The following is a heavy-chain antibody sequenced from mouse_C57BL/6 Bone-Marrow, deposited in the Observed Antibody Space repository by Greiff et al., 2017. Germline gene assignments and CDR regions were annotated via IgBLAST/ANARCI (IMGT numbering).Heavy chain of an antibody. D-gene: IGHD1-1*01. Sequence: DVQLVESGPELVKPGASVKISCKASGYSFTGYYMNWVKQSPEKSLEWIGEINPSTGGTTYNQKFKAKATLTVDKSSITAYMQLKSLTSEDSAVYYCARSGSSPFAYWGQGTLVTVSA. CDR2: INPSTGGT. J-gene: IGHJ3*01. CDR1: GYSFTGYY. V-gene: IGHV1-42*01. CDR3: ARSGSSPFAY.